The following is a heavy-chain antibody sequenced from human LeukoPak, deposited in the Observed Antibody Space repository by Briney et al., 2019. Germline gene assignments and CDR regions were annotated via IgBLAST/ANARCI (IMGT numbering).Heavy chain of an antibody. J-gene: IGHJ6*03. CDR2: IKQDGSEK. Sequence: GGSLRLSCAASGFTFSSYWMSWVRQAPGKGLEWVANIKQDGSEKYYVDSVKGRFTISRDNAKNSLYLQMNSLRAEDTAVYYCAREWEWINTILWDNSYYYMDVWGKGTTVTVSS. CDR1: GFTFSSYW. CDR3: AREWEWINTILWDNSYYYMDV. D-gene: IGHD3-3*01. V-gene: IGHV3-7*03.